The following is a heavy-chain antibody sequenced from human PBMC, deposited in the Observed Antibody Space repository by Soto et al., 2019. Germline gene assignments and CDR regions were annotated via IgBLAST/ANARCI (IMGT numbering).Heavy chain of an antibody. Sequence: PSETLSLTCAVYGGSFSGYYWSWIRQPPGKGLEWIGEINHSGSTNYNPSLKSRVTISVDTSKNQFSLKLSSVTAADTAVYYCARGGIQLRFLEWLLKGYVDYWGQGTLVTVSS. CDR1: GGSFSGYY. D-gene: IGHD3-3*01. CDR2: INHSGST. CDR3: ARGGIQLRFLEWLLKGYVDY. V-gene: IGHV4-34*01. J-gene: IGHJ4*02.